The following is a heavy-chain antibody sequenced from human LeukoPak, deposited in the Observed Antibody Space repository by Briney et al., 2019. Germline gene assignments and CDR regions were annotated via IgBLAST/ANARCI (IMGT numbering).Heavy chain of an antibody. V-gene: IGHV1-18*01. CDR1: GYTFTSYD. CDR2: ISAYNGNT. CDR3: ARDQTGWFDP. Sequence: ASVKVSCKASGYTFTSYDINWVRQATGQGLEWMGWISAYNGNTNYAQKLQGRVTMTTDTSTSTAYMELRSLRSDDTAVYYCARDQTGWFDPWGQGTLVTVSS. J-gene: IGHJ5*02.